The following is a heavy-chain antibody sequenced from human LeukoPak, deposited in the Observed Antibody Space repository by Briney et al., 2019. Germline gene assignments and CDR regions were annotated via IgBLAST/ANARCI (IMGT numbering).Heavy chain of an antibody. CDR1: GGSFSGYY. D-gene: IGHD3-3*01. V-gene: IGHV4-34*01. CDR2: INHSGST. CDR3: ARVVSRRDYDFWSGYSTRFPFDY. Sequence: PSETLSLTCAVYGGSFSGYYWSWIRQPPGKGLEWIGEINHSGSTNYNPSLKSRVTISVDTSKNQFSLKLSSVTAADTAVYYCARVVSRRDYDFWSGYSTRFPFDYWGQGTLVTVSS. J-gene: IGHJ4*02.